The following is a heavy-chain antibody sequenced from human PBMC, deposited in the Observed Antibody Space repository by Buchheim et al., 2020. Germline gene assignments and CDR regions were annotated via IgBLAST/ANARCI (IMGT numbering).Heavy chain of an antibody. D-gene: IGHD1-1*01. CDR2: ISSSGSTK. V-gene: IGHV3-48*03. J-gene: IGHJ6*02. CDR3: VSLKGRTGTGYGMDV. CDR1: GFTFSSFE. Sequence: EVQLVESGGGLVLPGGSLRLSCAVAGFTFSSFEMNWVRQAPGKGLEWVSYISSSGSTKYYADSVKGRFTISRDNAENSMYPQMNSLRVEDTAAYYCVSLKGRTGTGYGMDVWGQGTT.